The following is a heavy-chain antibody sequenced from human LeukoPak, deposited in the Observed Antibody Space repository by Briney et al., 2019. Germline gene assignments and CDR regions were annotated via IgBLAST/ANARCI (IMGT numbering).Heavy chain of an antibody. V-gene: IGHV3-7*03. CDR1: GFSFSNYW. D-gene: IGHD2-15*01. CDR3: ARVYCSGGSCYFDY. CDR2: IKQDGSEK. J-gene: IGHJ4*02. Sequence: GGSLRLSCAASGFSFSNYWMSWVRQAPGKGLEWVANIKQDGSEKNYMDSVKGRFTISRDNAKNSLYLQMNSLRAEDTAVYYCARVYCSGGSCYFDYWGQGTLVTVSS.